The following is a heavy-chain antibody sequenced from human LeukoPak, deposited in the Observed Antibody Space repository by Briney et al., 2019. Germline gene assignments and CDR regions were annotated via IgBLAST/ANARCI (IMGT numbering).Heavy chain of an antibody. V-gene: IGHV1-3*01. CDR3: ARDPVWFGELSYYYYGMDV. Sequence: ASVKVSCKASGYTFTSYAMHWVRQAPGQRLEWMGWINAGNGNTKYSQKFQGRVTITRDTSASTAYMELSSLRSEDTAVYYCARDPVWFGELSYYYYGMDVWGKGTTVTASS. CDR1: GYTFTSYA. J-gene: IGHJ6*04. CDR2: INAGNGNT. D-gene: IGHD3-10*01.